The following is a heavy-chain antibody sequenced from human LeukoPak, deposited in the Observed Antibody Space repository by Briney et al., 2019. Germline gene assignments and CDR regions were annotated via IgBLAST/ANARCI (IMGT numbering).Heavy chain of an antibody. CDR3: AREMGVVTAHGIDV. CDR1: GGSISSISSNNYH. CDR2: IYYSGST. Sequence: PSETLSLTCIVSGGSISSISSNNYHWGWIRQPPGKGLEWIGSIYYSGSTYYNSSLKSRVTISVDTSKNQFSLKLSSVTAADTALYYCAREMGVVTAHGIDVWGQGTTVTVSS. D-gene: IGHD4-23*01. J-gene: IGHJ6*02. V-gene: IGHV4-39*02.